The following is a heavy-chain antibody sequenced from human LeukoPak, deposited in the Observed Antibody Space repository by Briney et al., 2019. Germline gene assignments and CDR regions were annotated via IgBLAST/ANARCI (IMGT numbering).Heavy chain of an antibody. V-gene: IGHV3-23*01. CDR2: ISGNGGGT. D-gene: IGHD3-16*02. Sequence: GGSLRLSCAASGFTFSSYWMSWVRQAPGKGLEWVSGISGNGGGTYYADSVKGRFTISRDNSKNTLYLQMKSLRAEDTALYYCAKLYYDYIWGSYRYYFFDSWGQGTLSTVSS. CDR1: GFTFSSYW. J-gene: IGHJ4*02. CDR3: AKLYYDYIWGSYRYYFFDS.